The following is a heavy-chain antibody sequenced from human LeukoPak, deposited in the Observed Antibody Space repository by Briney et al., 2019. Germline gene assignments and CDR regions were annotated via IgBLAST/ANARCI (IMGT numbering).Heavy chain of an antibody. V-gene: IGHV4-39*01. CDR2: INYSGSP. J-gene: IGHJ5*02. CDR1: GDSIRSSSYS. Sequence: SETLSLTCTVPGDSIRSSSYSWGWIRQPPGKGLEWIGTINYSGSPYYNPSLQSRVTMSVDTSKNQFSLNLSSVTAADTAVYYCARQASVVRGVITPWFDPWGRGTLVTVSS. D-gene: IGHD3-10*01. CDR3: ARQASVVRGVITPWFDP.